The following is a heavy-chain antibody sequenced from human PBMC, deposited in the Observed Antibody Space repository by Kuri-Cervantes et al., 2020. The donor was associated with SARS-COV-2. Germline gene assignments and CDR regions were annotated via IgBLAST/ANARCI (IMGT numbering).Heavy chain of an antibody. D-gene: IGHD4-23*01. CDR1: GFTFSSYS. CDR3: ATPAPEYGGNSGGWVF. J-gene: IGHJ4*02. V-gene: IGHV3-48*01. Sequence: GGSLRLSCAASGFTFSSYSMNWVRQAPGKGLEWVSYISSSSSTIYYADSVKGRFTISRDNAKNSLYLQMNSLRAEDTAVYYCATPAPEYGGNSGGWVFWGQGTLVTVSS. CDR2: ISSSSSTI.